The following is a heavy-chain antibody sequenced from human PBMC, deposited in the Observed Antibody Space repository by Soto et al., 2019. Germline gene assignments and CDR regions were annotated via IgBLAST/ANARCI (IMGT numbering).Heavy chain of an antibody. Sequence: GSSVKVSCKASGYTFTDYYMHWVRQAPGQGLEWMGGINPNSGGTNYAQKFQGWVTMTRDTSISTAYMELSRLRSDDTGVYYCARAGNGIAARTFDYWGQGTLVTVSS. CDR1: GYTFTDYY. D-gene: IGHD6-6*01. V-gene: IGHV1-2*04. CDR3: ARAGNGIAARTFDY. CDR2: INPNSGGT. J-gene: IGHJ4*02.